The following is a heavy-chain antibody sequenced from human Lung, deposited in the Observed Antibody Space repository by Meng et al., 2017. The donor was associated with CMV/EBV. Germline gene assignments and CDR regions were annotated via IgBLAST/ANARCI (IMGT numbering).Heavy chain of an antibody. CDR2: INPNSGGT. CDR3: ARDGGGLYYFDY. D-gene: IGHD2-15*01. CDR1: GYTFTGYY. V-gene: IGHV1-2*02. J-gene: IGHJ4*02. Sequence: ASXXVSXKASGYTFTGYYMHWVRQAPGQGLEWMGWINPNSGGTNYAQKFQGRVTMTRDTSISTAYMELSRLRSDDTAVYYCARDGGGLYYFDYWGQGTLVNGAS.